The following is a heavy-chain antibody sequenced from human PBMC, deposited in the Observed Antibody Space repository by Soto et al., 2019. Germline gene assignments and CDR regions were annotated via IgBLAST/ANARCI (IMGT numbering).Heavy chain of an antibody. J-gene: IGHJ4*02. CDR1: GVSISSGDYY. CDR3: GSTCSGDYCAVHLDY. CDR2: ISYRGSA. D-gene: IGHD3-22*01. Sequence: PSETLSLTCIVSGVSISSGDYYWNWIRQHPGRGLEWIGYISYRGSAYYNPSLQSRVTISLDTSNNQVSMKLSSVTAADTAMYYCGSTCSGDYCAVHLDYRGQGALVTVSS. V-gene: IGHV4-31*02.